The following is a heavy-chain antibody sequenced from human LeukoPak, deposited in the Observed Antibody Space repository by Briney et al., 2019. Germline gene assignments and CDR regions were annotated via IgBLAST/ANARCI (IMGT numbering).Heavy chain of an antibody. CDR3: ARIDDYVWSRRFDY. V-gene: IGHV3-48*03. CDR2: ISSSGGTI. Sequence: GGSLRLSCAASGFTFSTYEMNWVRQAPGKGLEWVSYISSSGGTIYYGDSVQGRFTISRDNAKNSLYLQMNSLRAEDTAVYYCARIDDYVWSRRFDYWGQGTLVTVSS. CDR1: GFTFSTYE. J-gene: IGHJ4*02. D-gene: IGHD3-16*01.